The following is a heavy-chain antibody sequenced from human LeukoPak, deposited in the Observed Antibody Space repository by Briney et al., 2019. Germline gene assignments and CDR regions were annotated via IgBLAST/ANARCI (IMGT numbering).Heavy chain of an antibody. D-gene: IGHD3/OR15-3a*01. J-gene: IGHJ4*02. Sequence: TSQTLSLTCTVSVGPLSSDRFYWTWVRQPAGKGLEWIGPIKSSNTNYNPSLKSRVSISLDSSTNQFSLKLSSLTAAHTAVYYCARVPDWTSVPDYSGQGTLVTVSS. CDR2: IKSSNT. CDR3: ARVPDWTSVPDY. V-gene: IGHV4-61*02. CDR1: VGPLSSDRFY.